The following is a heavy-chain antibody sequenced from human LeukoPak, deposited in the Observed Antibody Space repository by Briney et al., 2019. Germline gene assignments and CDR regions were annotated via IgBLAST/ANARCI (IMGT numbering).Heavy chain of an antibody. D-gene: IGHD3-10*02. CDR2: ISGSSGNT. J-gene: IGHJ6*04. V-gene: IGHV3-23*01. Sequence: GGSLRLSCAASGFTFSSYAMSWVRQAPGKGLEWVSAISGSSGNTHYADSVKGRFTISRDNAKNSLYLQMNSLRAEDTAVYYCAELGITMIGGVWGKGTTVTISS. CDR3: AELGITMIGGV. CDR1: GFTFSSYA.